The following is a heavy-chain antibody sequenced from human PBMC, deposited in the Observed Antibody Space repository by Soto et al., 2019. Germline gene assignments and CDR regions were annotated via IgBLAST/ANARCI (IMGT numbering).Heavy chain of an antibody. J-gene: IGHJ5*02. CDR3: AKEVVLIGPWFDP. CDR1: GFTFSNDG. V-gene: IGHV3-30*18. D-gene: IGHD2-8*01. Sequence: PGGSLRLSCAASGFTFSNDGMHWVRQAPGKGLEWVAVISNDGSNKYYAESVKGRFTISRDNSKNTLYLQMNSLRAEDTAVYYCAKEVVLIGPWFDPWGQGTLVTVSS. CDR2: ISNDGSNK.